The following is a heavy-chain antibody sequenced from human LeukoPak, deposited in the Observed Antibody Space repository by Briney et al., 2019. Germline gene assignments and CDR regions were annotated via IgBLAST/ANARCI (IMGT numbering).Heavy chain of an antibody. CDR3: ARDPEGYSYGYIDY. J-gene: IGHJ4*02. Sequence: SETLSLTCTVSGGSISSYYWSWIRQPPGKGLEWVGYIYYSGSTNYNPSLKSRVTISVDTSKNQFSLKLSSVTAADTAVYYCARDPEGYSYGYIDYWGQGTLVTVSS. D-gene: IGHD5-18*01. V-gene: IGHV4-59*01. CDR2: IYYSGST. CDR1: GGSISSYY.